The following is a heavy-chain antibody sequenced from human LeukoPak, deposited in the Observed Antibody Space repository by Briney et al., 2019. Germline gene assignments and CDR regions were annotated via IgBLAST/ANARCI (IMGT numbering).Heavy chain of an antibody. V-gene: IGHV3-30-3*01. CDR2: ISYDGSNK. CDR3: AREGQWLLDY. CDR1: GFTFSSYA. J-gene: IGHJ4*02. Sequence: GGSLRLSCAASGFTFSSYAMHRVRQAPGKGLEWVAVISYDGSNKYYADSVKGRFTISRDNSKNTLYLQMNSLRAEDTAVYYCAREGQWLLDYWGQGTLVTVSS. D-gene: IGHD6-19*01.